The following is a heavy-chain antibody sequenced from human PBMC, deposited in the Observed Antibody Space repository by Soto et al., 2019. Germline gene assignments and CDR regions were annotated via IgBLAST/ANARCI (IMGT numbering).Heavy chain of an antibody. V-gene: IGHV4-39*01. CDR2: IYYSGST. CDR1: GGSISSSSYY. CDR3: ARHGPREGDYFDY. Sequence: SETLSLTCTVSGGSISSSSYYWGWIRQPPGKGLEWIGSIYYSGSTYYNPSLKSRVTISVDTSKNQFSLKLSSVTAADTAVYYCARHGPREGDYFDYWGQGTLVTVSS. J-gene: IGHJ4*02. D-gene: IGHD3-10*01.